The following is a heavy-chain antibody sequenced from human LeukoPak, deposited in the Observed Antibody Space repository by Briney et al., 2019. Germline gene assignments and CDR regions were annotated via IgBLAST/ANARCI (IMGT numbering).Heavy chain of an antibody. CDR2: IKTRVAGGTR. CDR3: ANLKSPSSSDAFDI. V-gene: IGHV3-15*01. Sequence: GGSLRLSCAVYGFTFSNAWMSWVRQAPGKGLEWVGRIKTRVAGGTRDYAAFVKGRFTISRDNSKNTLYLQMNSLRAEDTAVYYCANLKSPSSSDAFDIWGQGTMVTVSS. CDR1: GFTFSNAW. J-gene: IGHJ3*02. D-gene: IGHD6-6*01.